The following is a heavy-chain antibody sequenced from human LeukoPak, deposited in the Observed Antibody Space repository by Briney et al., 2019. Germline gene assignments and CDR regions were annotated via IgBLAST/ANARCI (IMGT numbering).Heavy chain of an antibody. CDR3: ARDPHSSGWYYFDY. CDR2: IYSGGST. J-gene: IGHJ4*02. V-gene: IGHV3-53*01. D-gene: IGHD6-19*01. Sequence: GGSLRLSCTASGFTFSSYSMTWVRQVPGKGLEWVSVIYSGGSTYYADSVKGRFTISRDNSKNTLYLQMNSLRAEDTAVYYCARDPHSSGWYYFDYWGQGTLVTVSS. CDR1: GFTFSSYS.